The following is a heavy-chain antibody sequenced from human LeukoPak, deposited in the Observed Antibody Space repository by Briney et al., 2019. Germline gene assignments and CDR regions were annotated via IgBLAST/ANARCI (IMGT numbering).Heavy chain of an antibody. CDR3: ARGRLSTL. Sequence: ASVKVSCKASGYPFSIYDVNWVRQAAGQGLEWLGWMNSNGIAAGYSQKFQDRVTLTMDTSTSTAYLELSSLRSEDTAVYYCARGRLSTLWGQGTLVTVSS. CDR2: MNSNGIAA. CDR1: GYPFSIYD. J-gene: IGHJ4*02. V-gene: IGHV1-8*01. D-gene: IGHD2-2*01.